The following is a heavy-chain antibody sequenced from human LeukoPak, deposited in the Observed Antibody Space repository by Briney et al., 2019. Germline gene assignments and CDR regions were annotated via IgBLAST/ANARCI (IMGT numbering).Heavy chain of an antibody. D-gene: IGHD2-8*01. CDR3: ARGVLGDAFDI. Sequence: PGGSLRLSCAASGFTFSSYAMSWVRQAPGKGLEWVSAISSSGGSTYYADSVKGRFTISRDNAKNSLYLQMNSLRAEDTAVYYCARGVLGDAFDIWGQGTMVTVSS. V-gene: IGHV3-23*01. J-gene: IGHJ3*02. CDR2: ISSSGGST. CDR1: GFTFSSYA.